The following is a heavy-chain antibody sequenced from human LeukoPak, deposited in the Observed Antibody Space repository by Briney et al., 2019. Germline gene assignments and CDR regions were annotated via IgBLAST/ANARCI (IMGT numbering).Heavy chain of an antibody. D-gene: IGHD3-10*01. V-gene: IGHV4-34*01. Sequence: PSETPSLTCAVYGGSFSGYYWSWIRQPPGKGLEWIGEINHSGSTNYNPSLKSRVTISVDTSKNQFSLKLSSVTAADTAVYYCARGYGSGSPLRYWGQGTLVTVSS. CDR2: INHSGST. CDR3: ARGYGSGSPLRY. CDR1: GGSFSGYY. J-gene: IGHJ4*02.